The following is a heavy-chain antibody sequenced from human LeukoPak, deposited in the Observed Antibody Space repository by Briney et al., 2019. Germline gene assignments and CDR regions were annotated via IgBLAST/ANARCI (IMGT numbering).Heavy chain of an antibody. D-gene: IGHD2-15*01. CDR3: ARDLAIVVVVAADGMDV. CDR2: ISSSGSTI. J-gene: IGHJ6*02. V-gene: IGHV3-48*03. Sequence: PGGSLRLSCAASGFTFSSYEMNWVRQAPGKGLEWVSYISSSGSTIFYADSVKGRFTISRDNAKNSLYLQMNSLRAEDTAVYYCARDLAIVVVVAADGMDVWGQGTTVTVPS. CDR1: GFTFSSYE.